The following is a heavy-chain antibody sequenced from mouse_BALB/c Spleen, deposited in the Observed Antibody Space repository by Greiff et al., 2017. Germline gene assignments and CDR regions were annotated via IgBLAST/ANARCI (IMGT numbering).Heavy chain of an antibody. Sequence: VKLMESGPGLVAPSQSLSITCTVSGFSLTSYGVHWVRQPPGKGLEWLGVIWAGGSTNYNSALMSRLSISKDNSNSQVFLKMNSLQTDDTAMYYCARAQLAYFDYWGQGTTLTVSS. CDR3: ARAQLAYFDY. CDR1: GFSLTSYG. D-gene: IGHD4-1*02. CDR2: IWAGGST. V-gene: IGHV2-9*02. J-gene: IGHJ2*01.